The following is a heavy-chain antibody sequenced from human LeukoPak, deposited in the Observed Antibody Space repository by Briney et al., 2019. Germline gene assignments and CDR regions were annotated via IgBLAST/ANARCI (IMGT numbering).Heavy chain of an antibody. CDR2: IYYSGTT. V-gene: IGHV4-39*07. D-gene: IGHD3-22*01. J-gene: IGHJ4*02. CDR3: VREITMAVVVD. CDR1: GGSISSSSYH. Sequence: WETLSLTCTVSGGSISSSSYHWSWIRQPPGKGLEWIGSIYYSGTTYYSPSLRSRLTMSVETSKNQFSLKLSSVTAADTAVYYCVREITMAVVVDRGQGTLVTVSS.